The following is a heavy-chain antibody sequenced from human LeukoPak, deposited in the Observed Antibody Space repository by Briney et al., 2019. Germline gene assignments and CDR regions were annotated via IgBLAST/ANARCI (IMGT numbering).Heavy chain of an antibody. CDR3: ARGVFDGDRGWDYYMDV. CDR2: MNPNSGNT. V-gene: IGHV1-8*01. D-gene: IGHD4-17*01. CDR1: GYTFTSYD. Sequence: ASVKVSCKASGYTFTSYDINWVRQATGQGLEWMGWMNPNSGNTGYAQKFQGRVTMTRNTSISTAYMELGSLRSEDTAVYYCARGVFDGDRGWDYYMDVWGKGTTVTVSS. J-gene: IGHJ6*03.